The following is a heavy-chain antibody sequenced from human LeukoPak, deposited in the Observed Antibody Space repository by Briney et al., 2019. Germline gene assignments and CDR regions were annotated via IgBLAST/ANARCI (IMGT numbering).Heavy chain of an antibody. Sequence: ETLSLTCTVSGGSISSSSYYWSWIRQPPGKGLEWIGEINHSGSTNYIPSLKSRVTISVDASKNQFSLKLSSVTAADTAVYYCARKAYSSGWYGYWGQGTLVTVSS. CDR3: ARKAYSSGWYGY. CDR2: INHSGST. J-gene: IGHJ4*02. D-gene: IGHD6-19*01. CDR1: GGSISSSSYY. V-gene: IGHV4-39*07.